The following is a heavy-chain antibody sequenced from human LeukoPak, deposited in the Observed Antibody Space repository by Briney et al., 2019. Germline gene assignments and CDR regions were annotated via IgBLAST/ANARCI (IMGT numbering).Heavy chain of an antibody. V-gene: IGHV4-34*01. CDR3: ARGKIFGVVPAYYMDV. J-gene: IGHJ6*03. D-gene: IGHD3-3*01. CDR2: INHSGST. Sequence: PSETLSLTCAVYGGSFSGYYWSWIRQPPGKGLEWIGEINHSGSTNYNPSLKSRVTISVDTSKNQFSLKLGSVTAADTAVYYCARGKIFGVVPAYYMDVWGKGTTVTVSS. CDR1: GGSFSGYY.